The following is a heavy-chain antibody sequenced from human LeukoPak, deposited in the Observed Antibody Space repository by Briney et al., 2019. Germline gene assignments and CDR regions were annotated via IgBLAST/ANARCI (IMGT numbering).Heavy chain of an antibody. D-gene: IGHD1-26*01. Sequence: PSETLSLTCTVSGGSISSYYWSWIRQPPGKGLEWIGYIYYSGSTNYNPSLKSRVTISVDTSKNQFSLKLSSVTAADTAVYYCARGEGGSSSSWPALGGQGTLVTVPS. J-gene: IGHJ4*02. V-gene: IGHV4-59*01. CDR2: IYYSGST. CDR3: ARGEGGSSSSWPAL. CDR1: GGSISSYY.